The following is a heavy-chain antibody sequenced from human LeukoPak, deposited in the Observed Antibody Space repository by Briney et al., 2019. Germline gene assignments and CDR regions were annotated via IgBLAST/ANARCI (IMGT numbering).Heavy chain of an antibody. Sequence: PGGSLRLSCAASGFTVSSNYMSWVRQAPGKGLEWVSVIYSGGSTYYADSVKGRFTISRDNSKNTLYLQMNSLRAEDTAVYYCAKDKSSSWGFDYWGQGTLVTVSS. J-gene: IGHJ4*02. CDR1: GFTVSSNY. D-gene: IGHD6-13*01. CDR3: AKDKSSSWGFDY. CDR2: IYSGGST. V-gene: IGHV3-53*05.